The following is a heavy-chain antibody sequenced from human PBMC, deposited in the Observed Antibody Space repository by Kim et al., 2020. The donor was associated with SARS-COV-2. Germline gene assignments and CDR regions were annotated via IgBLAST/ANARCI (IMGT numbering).Heavy chain of an antibody. CDR3: AKTHQWLGDYFDY. J-gene: IGHJ4*02. D-gene: IGHD6-19*01. CDR2: ISGSGGST. CDR1: GFTFSSYA. Sequence: GGSLRLSCAAFGFTFSSYAMSWVRQAPGKGLEWVSAISGSGGSTYYADSVKGRFTISRDNSKNTLYLQMNSLRAEDTAVYYCAKTHQWLGDYFDYWGQGTLVTVSS. V-gene: IGHV3-23*01.